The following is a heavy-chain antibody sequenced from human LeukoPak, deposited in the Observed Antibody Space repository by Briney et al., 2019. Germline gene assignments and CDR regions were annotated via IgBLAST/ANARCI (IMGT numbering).Heavy chain of an antibody. D-gene: IGHD5-12*01. J-gene: IGHJ4*02. CDR1: GFTFSSYG. Sequence: GRSLTLSCAASGFTFSSYGMHWVRQAPGKGLEWVAVIWYDGSNKYNANSVKRRFTISRDNSKNTLYLQMSSLRAEDTAVYYCARDRDIVATIYYFDYWGQGTLVTVSS. V-gene: IGHV3-33*01. CDR3: ARDRDIVATIYYFDY. CDR2: IWYDGSNK.